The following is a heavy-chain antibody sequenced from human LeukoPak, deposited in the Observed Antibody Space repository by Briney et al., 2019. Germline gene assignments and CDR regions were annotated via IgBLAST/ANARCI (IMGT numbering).Heavy chain of an antibody. Sequence: SETLSLTCTVSGGSIRSYYWSWIRQPPGKGPEWIGYIYYSGSTNYNPSLKSRVTISVDTSKNQFSLKLSSVTAADTAVYYCARGVVIAPQTFDYWGQGTLVTVSS. CDR3: ARGVVIAPQTFDY. D-gene: IGHD2-21*01. J-gene: IGHJ4*02. CDR1: GGSIRSYY. CDR2: IYYSGST. V-gene: IGHV4-59*01.